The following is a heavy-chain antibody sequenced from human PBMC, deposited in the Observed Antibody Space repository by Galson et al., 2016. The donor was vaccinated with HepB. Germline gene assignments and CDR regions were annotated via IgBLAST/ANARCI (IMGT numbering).Heavy chain of an antibody. J-gene: IGHJ4*02. D-gene: IGHD3-3*01. Sequence: SVKVSCKDSGYTFTGYQMHWVRQVPGQGLEWMGWINPNNSDTNFAQKFQGSVTMTRDTSIRTAYMELSRLRSDDTAVYYCARSRFLEWVFLDYWGQGTLVTVSS. CDR2: INPNNSDT. CDR3: ARSRFLEWVFLDY. CDR1: GYTFTGYQ. V-gene: IGHV1-2*04.